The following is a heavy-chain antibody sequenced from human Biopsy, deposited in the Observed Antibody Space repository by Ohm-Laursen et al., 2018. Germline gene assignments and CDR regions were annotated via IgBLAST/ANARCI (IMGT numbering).Heavy chain of an antibody. Sequence: SLRLSCAAPGFTFSSYAMTWVRQAPGKGLEWVSVINTSGGSTHYAVSVKGRFTISRDNSKNTLYLRMNSLRAEDTAVYYCAKPADSYGSEFYFDYWSQGTLVTVSS. CDR2: INTSGGST. CDR1: GFTFSSYA. CDR3: AKPADSYGSEFYFDY. D-gene: IGHD4-17*01. J-gene: IGHJ4*02. V-gene: IGHV3-23*01.